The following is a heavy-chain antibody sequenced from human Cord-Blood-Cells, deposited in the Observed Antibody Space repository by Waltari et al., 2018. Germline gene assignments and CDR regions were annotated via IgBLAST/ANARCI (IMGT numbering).Heavy chain of an antibody. Sequence: QLQLQESGHGVVKPSATLCLTCTVPGGPISSSRYYWGWIRQPPGKGLEWIGSIYYSGSTYYNPSIKSRVTISVDTSKNQFSLKLSSVTAADTAVYYCARQSSGDDAFDIWGQGTMVTVSS. J-gene: IGHJ3*02. V-gene: IGHV4-39*07. CDR1: GGPISSSRYY. CDR2: IYYSGST. D-gene: IGHD3-10*01. CDR3: ARQSSGDDAFDI.